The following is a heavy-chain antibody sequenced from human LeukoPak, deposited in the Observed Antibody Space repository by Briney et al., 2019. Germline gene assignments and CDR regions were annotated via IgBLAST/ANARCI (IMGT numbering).Heavy chain of an antibody. V-gene: IGHV1-69*13. J-gene: IGHJ6*03. Sequence: SVKVSCTASGGTFTIYAISWVRQAPGQGLEWMGGIIPIFGTANYAQKFQGRVTITADESTSTAYMELSSLRSEDTAVYYCASAYSSGWKYYYYYYMDVWGKGTTVTISS. D-gene: IGHD6-19*01. CDR3: ASAYSSGWKYYYYYYMDV. CDR2: IIPIFGTA. CDR1: GGTFTIYA.